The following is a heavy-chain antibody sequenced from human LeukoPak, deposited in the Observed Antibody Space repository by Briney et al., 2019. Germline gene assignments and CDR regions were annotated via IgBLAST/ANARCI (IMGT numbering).Heavy chain of an antibody. D-gene: IGHD5-24*01. Sequence: GGSLRLSCAASGFTFSSYGMHWVRQAPGKGLEWVAVISYDGSNKYYADSVKGRFTISRDNSKNTLYLQMNSLRAEDTAVYYYAKDLPKMATILSSRNDYWGQGTLVTVSP. V-gene: IGHV3-30*18. CDR3: AKDLPKMATILSSRNDY. CDR1: GFTFSSYG. J-gene: IGHJ4*02. CDR2: ISYDGSNK.